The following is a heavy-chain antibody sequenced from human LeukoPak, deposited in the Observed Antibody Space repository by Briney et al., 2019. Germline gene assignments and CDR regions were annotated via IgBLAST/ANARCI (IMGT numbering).Heavy chain of an antibody. J-gene: IGHJ4*02. D-gene: IGHD6-6*01. V-gene: IGHV4-59*01. CDR1: GGSISSYY. CDR3: ARASKGYSSSLDY. CDR2: IYYSGST. Sequence: SETLSLTCTVSGGSISSYYWSWIRQPPGKGLEWIGYIYYSGSTNYNPSLKSRVTISVDTSKIQFSLKLSSVTAADTAVYYCARASKGYSSSLDYWGQGTLVTVSS.